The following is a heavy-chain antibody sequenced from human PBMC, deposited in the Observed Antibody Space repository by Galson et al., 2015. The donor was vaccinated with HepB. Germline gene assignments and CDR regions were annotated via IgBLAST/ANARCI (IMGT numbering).Heavy chain of an antibody. CDR1: GYTFTSYY. J-gene: IGHJ6*02. Sequence: SVKVSCKASGYTFTSYYMHWVRQAPGQGLEWMGIINPSGGSTSYAQKFQGRVTMTRDTSTSTVYMELSSLRSEDTAVYYCARAKGAVAGDYYYYGMDVWGQGTTVTVSS. D-gene: IGHD6-19*01. V-gene: IGHV1-46*01. CDR3: ARAKGAVAGDYYYYGMDV. CDR2: INPSGGST.